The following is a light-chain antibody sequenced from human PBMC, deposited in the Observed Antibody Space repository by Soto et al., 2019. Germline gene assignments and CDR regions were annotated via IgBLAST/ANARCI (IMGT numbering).Light chain of an antibody. CDR3: QQAASSPIT. J-gene: IGKJ5*01. CDR1: QGIKNW. Sequence: DIQMNQYSSYVSASVGDRVTITCRASQGIKNWLAWYQPKTGKPPTLLIYTGSSLQSGVPSRFRGSGSWTDFTLPINRLQPEDVATDYCQQAASSPITFGQGTRLEIK. V-gene: IGKV1-12*01. CDR2: TGS.